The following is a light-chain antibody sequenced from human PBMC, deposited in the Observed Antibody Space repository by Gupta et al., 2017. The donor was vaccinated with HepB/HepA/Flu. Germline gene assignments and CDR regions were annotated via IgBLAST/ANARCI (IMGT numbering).Light chain of an antibody. CDR1: QSLSGSL. Sequence: EIVLTQSPGTLSLSPGERATLSCRASQSLSGSLLAWYQQKPGQAPRLLIYGASSRANGIPDRFTGSGSGTDFTLTINRLEPEDFAVYCCHQYGASPRTFGQGTKVEIK. J-gene: IGKJ1*01. V-gene: IGKV3-20*01. CDR2: GAS. CDR3: HQYGASPRT.